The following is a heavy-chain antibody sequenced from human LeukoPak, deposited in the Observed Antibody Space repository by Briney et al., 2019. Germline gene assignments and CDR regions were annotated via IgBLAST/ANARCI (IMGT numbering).Heavy chain of an antibody. J-gene: IGHJ3*02. CDR2: IYYTGTT. V-gene: IGHV4-59*13. CDR1: GGISSSYY. CDR3: ARRDAFDI. Sequence: PSETLSLTCIVSGGISSSYYWGWVRQPPGKGLEWVASIYYTGTTYYNPSLKSRLTISVDTSKSQFSLGLSSVTAADTAVYYCARRDAFDIWGQGTMVAVSS.